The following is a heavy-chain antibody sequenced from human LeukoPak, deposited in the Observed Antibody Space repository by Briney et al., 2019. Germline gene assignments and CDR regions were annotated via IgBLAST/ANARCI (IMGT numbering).Heavy chain of an antibody. V-gene: IGHV4-59*01. D-gene: IGHD6-13*01. CDR2: VHYSGNT. CDR3: ARGLSNSWYLFDY. CDR1: GGSISNYY. Sequence: SETLSLTCSVSGGSISNYYWRWMRQPPGKRLEWIGYVHYSGNTNYNPSLKSRLTISVDTSKNQFSLMLSSVSAADTALYYCARGLSNSWYLFDYWGQGTLVTVSS. J-gene: IGHJ4*02.